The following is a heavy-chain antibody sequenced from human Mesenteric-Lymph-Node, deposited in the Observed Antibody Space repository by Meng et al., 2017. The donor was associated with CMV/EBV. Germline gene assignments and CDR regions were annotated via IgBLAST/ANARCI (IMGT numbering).Heavy chain of an antibody. CDR3: VRVLVVIDFDY. J-gene: IGHJ4*02. V-gene: IGHV3-53*01. CDR2: IYSDGST. D-gene: IGHD3-22*01. Sequence: GGSLRLSCAASGFTVSSNYMSWVRQAPGKGLEWVSVIYSDGSTYYADSVKGRFTISRDNSKNTLYLQMNSLRAEDTAVYYCVRVLVVIDFDYWGQGTLVTVSS. CDR1: GFTVSSNY.